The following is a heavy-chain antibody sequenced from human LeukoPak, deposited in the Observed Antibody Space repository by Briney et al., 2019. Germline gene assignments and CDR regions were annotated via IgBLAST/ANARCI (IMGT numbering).Heavy chain of an antibody. J-gene: IGHJ3*02. CDR3: AFHCSSTSCSDAFDI. CDR1: GFTFSSYA. V-gene: IGHV3-23*01. CDR2: ISGSGGST. Sequence: GGSLRLSCAASGFTFSSYAMSWVRQAPEKGLEWVSAISGSGGSTYYADSVKGRFTISRDNSKNTLYLQMNSLRAEDTAVYYCAFHCSSTSCSDAFDIWGQGTMVTVSS. D-gene: IGHD2-2*01.